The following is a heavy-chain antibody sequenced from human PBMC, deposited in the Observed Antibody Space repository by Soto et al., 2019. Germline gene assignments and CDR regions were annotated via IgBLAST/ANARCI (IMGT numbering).Heavy chain of an antibody. J-gene: IGHJ6*02. CDR1: GYTFASYW. D-gene: IGHD6-25*01. CDR3: ARHVLPCSASVCYGVDV. V-gene: IGHV5-51*01. CDR2: IYPGDSKI. Sequence: GESRKISCKGSGYTFASYWIGWVRQRPGKGLEWMGIIYPGDSKIKYSPSFEGQITISGDKFISTAYLQWSSLEAPDTAMYFCARHVLPCSASVCYGVDVWGRGTTVIVSS.